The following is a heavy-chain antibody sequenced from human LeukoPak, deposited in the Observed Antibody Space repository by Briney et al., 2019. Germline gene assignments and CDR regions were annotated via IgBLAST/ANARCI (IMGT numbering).Heavy chain of an antibody. CDR3: AKFSYGDYVA. CDR2: IRHDESKK. V-gene: IGHV3-30*02. Sequence: GGSLRLSCAASGFTFSNYAMTWVRQAPGKGLEWVAFIRHDESKKNYADSVKGRFTISRDNSKNTLSLQMNSLRADDTAVYYCAKFSYGDYVAWGQGTLVTVSS. CDR1: GFTFSNYA. D-gene: IGHD4-17*01. J-gene: IGHJ5*02.